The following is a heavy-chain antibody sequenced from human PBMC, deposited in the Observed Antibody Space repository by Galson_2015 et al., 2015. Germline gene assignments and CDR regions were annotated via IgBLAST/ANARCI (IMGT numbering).Heavy chain of an antibody. CDR2: IYPGDSDT. Sequence: QSGAEVKKPGESLKISCKGSGFRFTNYWIGWVRQMPGKGLEWMGSIYPGDSDTRYSPSFQGQVTISADKSITTAYLQLSSLKASDTAMYYCARRDGSAWYYFDYWGQGTLVTVSS. V-gene: IGHV5-51*01. D-gene: IGHD6-19*01. J-gene: IGHJ4*02. CDR3: ARRDGSAWYYFDY. CDR1: GFRFTNYW.